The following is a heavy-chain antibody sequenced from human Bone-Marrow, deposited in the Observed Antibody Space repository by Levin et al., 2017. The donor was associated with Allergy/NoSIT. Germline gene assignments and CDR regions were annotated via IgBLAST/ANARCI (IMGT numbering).Heavy chain of an antibody. V-gene: IGHV3-7*01. CDR1: GFTFRRNW. J-gene: IGHJ6*03. CDR2: IKQDGSEK. Sequence: GGSLRLSCAVSGFTFRRNWMTWVRQAPGKGLEWVANIKQDGSEKYYADSVRGRFTSSRDNAENSLYLQMNSLRVEDTAVYYCAGGEHMDVWGKGTTVTVSS. D-gene: IGHD2-21*01. CDR3: AGGEHMDV.